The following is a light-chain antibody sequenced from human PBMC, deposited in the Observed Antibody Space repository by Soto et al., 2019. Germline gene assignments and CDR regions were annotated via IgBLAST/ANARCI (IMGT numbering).Light chain of an antibody. J-gene: IGKJ2*02. CDR3: QQYCSAPGT. CDR2: GAS. CDR1: QSVSRNF. V-gene: IGKV3-20*01. Sequence: EIVLTQSPGTLSLSPGERATLSCRASQSVSRNFLAWYQQKPGQAPKLLISGASSRATGIPGRFSGSGSGTEFTLTISRLEAEDFALYSCQQYCSAPGTFGQGTKLEIK.